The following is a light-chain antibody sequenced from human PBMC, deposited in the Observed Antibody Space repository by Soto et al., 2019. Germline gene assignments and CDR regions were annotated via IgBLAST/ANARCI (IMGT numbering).Light chain of an antibody. Sequence: QSALTQPASVSGSPGQSITISCTGTSSDVGGYNYVSWYQQHPGKAPKLMIYDVSNRPSGVSNRVSGSKSGNTASLTISGLQAEDEADYYCSSYASSSTDVFGTGTKVTV. V-gene: IGLV2-14*03. CDR3: SSYASSSTDV. J-gene: IGLJ1*01. CDR1: SSDVGGYNY. CDR2: DVS.